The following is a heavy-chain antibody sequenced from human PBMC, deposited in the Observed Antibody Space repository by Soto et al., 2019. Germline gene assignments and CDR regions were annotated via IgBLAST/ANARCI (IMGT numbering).Heavy chain of an antibody. J-gene: IGHJ5*02. V-gene: IGHV3-15*01. CDR3: TTDLWRIAVVVGSTGYFNP. Sequence: PGVSLRLSCAASGFTFSDAWMSWVRQAPGKGLGWVGRIKSKSDGGTTEYAAPVRGRFTISRDDSKNTLYLQMNSLKTEDTAVYYCTTDLWRIAVVVGSTGYFNPWGQGTPVTVSS. D-gene: IGHD2-15*01. CDR1: GFTFSDAW. CDR2: IKSKSDGGTT.